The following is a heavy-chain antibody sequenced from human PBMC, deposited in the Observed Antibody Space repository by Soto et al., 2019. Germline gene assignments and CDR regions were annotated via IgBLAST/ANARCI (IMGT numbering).Heavy chain of an antibody. J-gene: IGHJ4*02. Sequence: QVQLVESGGGVVQPGRSLRLSCAASGFAFSSSGMHWVRQAPGKGLEWVAVISYDGSTKHHADSVKGRFTISRDNSKNTLYLQMNSLRAEDTAVYYCAKDNEGVTEAGLFDYWGQGTLVTVSS. CDR2: ISYDGSTK. CDR3: AKDNEGVTEAGLFDY. CDR1: GFAFSSSG. D-gene: IGHD6-13*01. V-gene: IGHV3-30*18.